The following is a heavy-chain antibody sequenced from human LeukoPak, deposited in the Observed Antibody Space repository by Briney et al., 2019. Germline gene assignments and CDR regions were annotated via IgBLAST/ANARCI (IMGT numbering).Heavy chain of an antibody. D-gene: IGHD5-24*01. Sequence: SETLSLTCAVYGGSFSGYYWSWIRQPPGKGLEWIGEINHSGSTNYNPSLKSRVTISVDTSKNQFSLKLSSVTAADTAVYYCARAGWLQLRGYFDYWGQGTLVTVSS. J-gene: IGHJ4*02. V-gene: IGHV4-34*01. CDR2: INHSGST. CDR3: ARAGWLQLRGYFDY. CDR1: GGSFSGYY.